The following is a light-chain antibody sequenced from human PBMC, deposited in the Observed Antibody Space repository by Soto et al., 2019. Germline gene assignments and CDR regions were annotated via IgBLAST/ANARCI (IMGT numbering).Light chain of an antibody. CDR1: QSVSSN. Sequence: EIVMTQSPATLSVSPGERATLSCRASQSVSSNLAWYQQKPGQAPRLLIYGASTRATGIPARFSGSGSGTEFTLAISSLQSGDFAVYYCHHYNIGPPARTFGQGTKVEIK. J-gene: IGKJ1*01. CDR2: GAS. V-gene: IGKV3-15*01. CDR3: HHYNIGPPART.